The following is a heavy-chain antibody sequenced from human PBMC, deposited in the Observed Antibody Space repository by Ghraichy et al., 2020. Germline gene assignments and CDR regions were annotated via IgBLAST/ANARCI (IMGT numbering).Heavy chain of an antibody. J-gene: IGHJ4*02. D-gene: IGHD4-23*01. V-gene: IGHV3-64D*06. CDR2: ITSKGEII. CDR1: GFTLSNV. CDR3: VKDRWVDY. Sequence: LSLTCSVSGFTLSNVMHWVRQAPGKGLEYVSSITSKGEIIYQADSVKGRFTISRDNSKNTLYLQMSSLRPEDTALYYCVKDRWVDYWGQGTLVTVSS.